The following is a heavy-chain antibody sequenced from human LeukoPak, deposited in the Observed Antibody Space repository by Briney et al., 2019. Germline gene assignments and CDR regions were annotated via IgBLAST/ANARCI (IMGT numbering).Heavy chain of an antibody. CDR3: ARDAQRDSSVSFLHESGDFLDH. J-gene: IGHJ4*02. CDR2: INPNSGGT. CDR1: GYTFTDYY. V-gene: IGHV1-2*02. D-gene: IGHD3-22*01. Sequence: ASVKVSCKASGYTFTDYYMHWVRQAPGQGLEWMGWINPNSGGTNYAQKFLGRVTMTIDASVSTAYMELSSLRSDDTAVYYCARDAQRDSSVSFLHESGDFLDHWGQGALVTISS.